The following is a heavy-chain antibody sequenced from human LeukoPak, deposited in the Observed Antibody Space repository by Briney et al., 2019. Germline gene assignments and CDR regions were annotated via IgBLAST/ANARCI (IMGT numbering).Heavy chain of an antibody. CDR3: ARVEVGATNWFEP. CDR2: IYTSGST. J-gene: IGHJ5*02. D-gene: IGHD1-26*01. V-gene: IGHV4-4*07. Sequence: SETPSLTCTVSGGSISSYYWSWIRQPAGKGLEWIGRIYTSGSTNYNPSRKSRGTLSVDTSKHQFSLHLSSVTAADTAVYYCARVEVGATNWFEPWGQGTLVTVSP. CDR1: GGSISSYY.